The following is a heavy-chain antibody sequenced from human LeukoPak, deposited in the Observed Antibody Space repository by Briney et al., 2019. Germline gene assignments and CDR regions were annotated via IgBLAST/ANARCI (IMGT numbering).Heavy chain of an antibody. CDR2: IRYDGSNK. J-gene: IGHJ4*02. Sequence: GGSLRLSCAASGFTFSSYGMHWVRQAPGKGLEWVAFIRYDGSNKYYADSVKGRFTISRDNSKNTLYLQMNSLRAEDTAVYYCAKEHCSGGSRYFHYFDYWGQGTLVTVSS. CDR3: AKEHCSGGSRYFHYFDY. CDR1: GFTFSSYG. D-gene: IGHD2-15*01. V-gene: IGHV3-30*02.